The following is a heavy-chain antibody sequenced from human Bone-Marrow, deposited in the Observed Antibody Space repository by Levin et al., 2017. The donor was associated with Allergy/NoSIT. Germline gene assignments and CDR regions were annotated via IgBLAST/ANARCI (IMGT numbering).Heavy chain of an antibody. CDR1: GFKFSDYA. CDR3: AKDGVARNGRWDAFDV. D-gene: IGHD6-19*01. CDR2: VGGDAADT. J-gene: IGHJ3*01. Sequence: GGSLRLSCAASGFKFSDYAMSWVRQTPEKGLEWVSSVGGDAADTHYAASVKGRFTISRDNSKDTLHLQMDSLRADDTAVYFCAKDGVARNGRWDAFDVWGQGTMVTVSP. V-gene: IGHV3-23*01.